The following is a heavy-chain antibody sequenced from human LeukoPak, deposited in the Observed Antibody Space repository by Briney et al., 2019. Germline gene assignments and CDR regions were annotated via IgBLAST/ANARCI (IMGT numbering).Heavy chain of an antibody. CDR1: EFTFNRYW. D-gene: IGHD4-23*01. J-gene: IGHJ4*02. CDR2: ISSSSTI. Sequence: GGSLRLSCAASEFTFNRYWMSWVRQAPGKGLEWLSYISSSSTIYYADSVKGRFTIFRDNAKNSLYLQMNSLRDEDTAVYYCAKDRGDYGGNPSDYWGQGTPVTVSS. CDR3: AKDRGDYGGNPSDY. V-gene: IGHV3-48*02.